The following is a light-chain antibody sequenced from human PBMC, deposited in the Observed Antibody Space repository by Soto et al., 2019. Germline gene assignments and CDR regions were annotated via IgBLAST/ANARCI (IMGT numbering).Light chain of an antibody. V-gene: IGLV1-44*01. CDR3: AAWDDSLNAYV. J-gene: IGLJ1*01. CDR2: SND. CDR1: SSNIGSNT. Sequence: QSALTQPPSASGTPGQRVTISCSGSSSNIGSNTVNWFQHLPGTAPKLLIFSNDLRPSGVPDRFSGSKSGTSASLGISGLQSEDEADYHCAAWDDSLNAYVFGTGTKVTVL.